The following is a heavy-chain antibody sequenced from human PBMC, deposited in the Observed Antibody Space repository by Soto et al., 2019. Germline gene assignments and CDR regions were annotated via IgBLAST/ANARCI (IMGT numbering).Heavy chain of an antibody. CDR1: GFTFVDYA. CDR2: IRINCYGGTR. D-gene: IGHD1-20*01. CDR3: NSEREYNWNTNWFGP. J-gene: IGHJ5*02. V-gene: IGHV3-49*03. Sequence: GGSLRRSCTASGFTFVDYAIGWLRQAPLRGLELVGFIRINCYGGTREYAASVRGGLTMAREDWGSSAYVHMNSLKTEDTDVYYFNSEREYNWNTNWFGPWGQGT.